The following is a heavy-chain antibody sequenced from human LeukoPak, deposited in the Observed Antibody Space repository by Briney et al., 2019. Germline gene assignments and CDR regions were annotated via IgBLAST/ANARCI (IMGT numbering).Heavy chain of an antibody. V-gene: IGHV4-39*01. CDR3: ARRDMAVLGAVIFDY. CDR2: VYYTGST. J-gene: IGHJ4*02. CDR1: GGSISSSHN. D-gene: IGHD2-21*01. Sequence: SETLSLTCNATGGSISSSHNWGWIRQSPGKGLEWIGSVYYTGSTHYNPSLKSRVSISADTSKNLFSLNLSSVTVADTAVYFCARRDMAVLGAVIFDYWGQGILVTVSS.